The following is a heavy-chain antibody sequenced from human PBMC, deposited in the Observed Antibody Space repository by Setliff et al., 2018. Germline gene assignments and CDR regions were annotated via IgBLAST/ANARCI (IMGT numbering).Heavy chain of an antibody. J-gene: IGHJ4*02. CDR3: ASRDYGSSGYYGGSDY. Sequence: PSETLSLTCAVYGGSFSGYYWSWIRQPPGKGLEWIGEINHSGSTNYNPSLKSRVTISVDTSKNQFSLKLSSVTAADTAVYYCASRDYGSSGYYGGSDYWGQGTLVTVSS. D-gene: IGHD3-22*01. CDR2: INHSGST. V-gene: IGHV4-34*01. CDR1: GGSFSGYY.